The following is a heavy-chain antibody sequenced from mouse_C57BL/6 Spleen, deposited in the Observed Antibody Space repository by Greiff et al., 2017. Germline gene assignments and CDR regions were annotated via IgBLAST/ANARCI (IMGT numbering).Heavy chain of an antibody. CDR1: GYTFTSYW. Sequence: QVQLQQPGAELVKPGASVKLSCKASGYTFTSYWMHWVKQRPGQGLEWIGMIHPNSGSTNYNEKFKSKATLTVDKSSSTAYMQLSSLTSEDSAVYYVARGGSNYHYAMDYWGQGTSVTVSS. J-gene: IGHJ4*01. V-gene: IGHV1-64*01. CDR3: ARGGSNYHYAMDY. D-gene: IGHD2-5*01. CDR2: IHPNSGST.